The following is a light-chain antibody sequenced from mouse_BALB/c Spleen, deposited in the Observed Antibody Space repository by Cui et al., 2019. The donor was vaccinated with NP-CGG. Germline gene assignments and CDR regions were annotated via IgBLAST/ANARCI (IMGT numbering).Light chain of an antibody. CDR2: GTN. J-gene: IGLJ1*01. CDR3: ALWYSNHWV. Sequence: QAVVTQEHEHTTSPGETVTLTCRSSTGAVTINNYANWIQEKPDHFFTGLIGGTNNRTPGVPARFSGSLIGDKAALTITGAQTDDEAIYFCALWYSNHWVFGGGTKLTVL. V-gene: IGLV1*01. CDR1: TGAVTINNY.